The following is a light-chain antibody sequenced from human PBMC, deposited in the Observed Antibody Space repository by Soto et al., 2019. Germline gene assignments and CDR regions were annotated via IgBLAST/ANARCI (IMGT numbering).Light chain of an antibody. CDR1: QSVSSN. V-gene: IGKV3-15*01. J-gene: IGKJ4*01. CDR2: GAS. Sequence: EIVLTQSPGTLSLSPGERATLSCRASQSVSSNLAWYQQKPGQAPRLLIYGASTRATGIPARFSGSGSGTEFTLTISSLQSEDFAVYYCQQCNNWPPLTFGGGTKVEIK. CDR3: QQCNNWPPLT.